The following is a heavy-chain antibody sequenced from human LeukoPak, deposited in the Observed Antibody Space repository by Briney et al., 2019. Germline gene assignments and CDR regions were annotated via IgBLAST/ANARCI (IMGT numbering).Heavy chain of an antibody. V-gene: IGHV4-61*08. D-gene: IGHD1-1*01. CDR2: IYYSGST. CDR3: ARGRGGNWNPDWFDP. CDR1: GGSISSGAYY. J-gene: IGHJ5*02. Sequence: PSQTLSLTCTVSGGSISSGAYYWSWIRQPPGKGLEWIGYIYYSGSTNYNPSLKSRVTISVDTSKNQFSLELSSVTAADTAVYYCARGRGGNWNPDWFDPWGQGTLVTVSS.